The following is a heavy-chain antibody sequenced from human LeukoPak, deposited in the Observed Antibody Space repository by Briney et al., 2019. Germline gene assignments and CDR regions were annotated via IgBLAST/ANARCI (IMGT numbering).Heavy chain of an antibody. CDR3: AGGSYYDSSGSPEN. CDR2: IYYSGST. Sequence: SETLSLTCTVSGGSISSSSYYWGWIRQPPGKGLEWIGSIYYSGSTYYNPSLKSRVTISVDTSKNQFSPKLSSVTAADTAVYYCAGGSYYDSSGSPENWGQGTLVTVSS. V-gene: IGHV4-39*01. J-gene: IGHJ4*02. D-gene: IGHD3-22*01. CDR1: GGSISSSSYY.